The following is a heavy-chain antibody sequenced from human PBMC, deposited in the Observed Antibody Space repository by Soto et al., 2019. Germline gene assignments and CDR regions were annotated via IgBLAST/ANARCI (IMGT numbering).Heavy chain of an antibody. CDR1: GGSISSGGYY. CDR2: IYYSGST. J-gene: IGHJ4*02. V-gene: IGHV4-31*03. Sequence: QVQLQESGPGLVKPSQTLSLTCTVSGGSISSGGYYWSWIRQHPGKGLEWIGYIYYSGSTSYNPSLKRRVAISVDTSENQFPLKLSSVTAADAAVYYCARVSVVVLKGTFDYWGQGTLVTVSS. D-gene: IGHD3-22*01. CDR3: ARVSVVVLKGTFDY.